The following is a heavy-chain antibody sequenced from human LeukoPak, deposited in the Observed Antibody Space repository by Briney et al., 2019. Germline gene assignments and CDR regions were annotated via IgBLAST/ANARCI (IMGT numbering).Heavy chain of an antibody. V-gene: IGHV4-31*03. CDR2: INYSGST. J-gene: IGHJ5*02. CDR3: ARDLPSAYCSGGSCYSNWFDP. Sequence: SETLSLTCTVSGGSISSGGYYWTWIRQHPGKGLEWIGYINYSGSTYYNPSLKSRITISVDTSKNQFSLNLSSVTAADTAVYYCARDLPSAYCSGGSCYSNWFDPWGQGTLVTVSS. CDR1: GGSISSGGYY. D-gene: IGHD2-15*01.